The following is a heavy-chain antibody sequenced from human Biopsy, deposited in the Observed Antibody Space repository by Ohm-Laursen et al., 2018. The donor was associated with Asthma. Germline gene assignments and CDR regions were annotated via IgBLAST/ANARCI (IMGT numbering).Heavy chain of an antibody. CDR1: PGSINDYY. V-gene: IGHV4-59*01. CDR2: VHSTGST. J-gene: IGHJ4*02. CDR3: ARAASTWSQSGPHYFDH. D-gene: IGHD6-13*01. Sequence: GTLSLTCAVSPGSINDYYWNWIRQFPGKGLEWIGYVHSTGSTRFNPSLKSRLTISVDTSVDQVSLKLTSVTAADTAVYYCARAASTWSQSGPHYFDHWGQGTLVTVSS.